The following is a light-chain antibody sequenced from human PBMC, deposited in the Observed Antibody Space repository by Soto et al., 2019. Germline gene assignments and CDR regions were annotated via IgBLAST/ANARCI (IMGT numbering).Light chain of an antibody. CDR2: DVA. Sequence: QSVLTQPRSVSGSPGQSVTISCTGASSDVGSYNFVSWHQQHPGKAPKLMIYDVAKRPSGVPDRFSGSKSGNTASLTISGLQAEDEADYYCCTFAGRYSYVFGSGTNVTVL. J-gene: IGLJ1*01. CDR3: CTFAGRYSYV. V-gene: IGLV2-11*01. CDR1: SSDVGSYNF.